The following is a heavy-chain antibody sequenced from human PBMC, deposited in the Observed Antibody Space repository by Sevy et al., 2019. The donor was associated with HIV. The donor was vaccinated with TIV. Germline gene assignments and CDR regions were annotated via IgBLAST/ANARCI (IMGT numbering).Heavy chain of an antibody. V-gene: IGHV3-73*01. CDR1: GFTFSGSA. Sequence: GGSLRLSCAASGFTFSGSALHWVRQASGKGLEWVGRIRMNANSYATAYAASVKGRFTISRDDSKNSAYLQMNSLKTEDTAVYYCTTYLGYCRSTSCHYYFDNWGQGTLVTVSS. CDR2: IRMNANSYAT. D-gene: IGHD2-2*03. J-gene: IGHJ4*02. CDR3: TTYLGYCRSTSCHYYFDN.